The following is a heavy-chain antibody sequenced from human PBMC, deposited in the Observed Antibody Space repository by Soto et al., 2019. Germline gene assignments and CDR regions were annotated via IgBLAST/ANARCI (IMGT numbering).Heavy chain of an antibody. CDR1: GFTVSSDS. Sequence: EVQLVETGGDLIQPGGSLRLSCAASGFTVSSDSMTWVRQAPGKGLEWISIIYSDNNTDYAASVKGRFSISRDTSKNILYLHMNSLRAEDTAEYYCARHYSAMGVWGQGTTVTVSS. CDR2: IYSDNNT. V-gene: IGHV3-53*02. J-gene: IGHJ6*02. CDR3: ARHYSAMGV.